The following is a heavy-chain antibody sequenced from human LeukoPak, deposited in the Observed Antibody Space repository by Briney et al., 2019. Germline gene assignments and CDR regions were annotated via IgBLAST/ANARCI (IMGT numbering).Heavy chain of an antibody. D-gene: IGHD3-22*01. Sequence: SETLSLTCTVSGGSISSSSYYWGWIRQPPGKGLEWIGSIYYSGSTYYNPSLKSRVTISVDTSKNQFSLKLSSVTAADTAVYYCFGGYYDSSGYFPGWYYYYMDVWGKGTTVTVSS. CDR2: IYYSGST. CDR3: FGGYYDSSGYFPGWYYYYMDV. J-gene: IGHJ6*03. V-gene: IGHV4-39*07. CDR1: GGSISSSSYY.